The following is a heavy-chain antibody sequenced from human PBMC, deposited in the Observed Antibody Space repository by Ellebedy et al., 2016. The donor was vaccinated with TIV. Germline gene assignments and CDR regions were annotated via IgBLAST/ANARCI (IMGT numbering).Heavy chain of an antibody. V-gene: IGHV3-9*01. J-gene: IGHJ4*02. CDR3: AKDFSGVSAHFDY. CDR1: GFTFDDYA. D-gene: IGHD6-6*01. Sequence: GGSLRLXXAASGFTFDDYAMHWVRQAPGKGLEWVSGISWNSGSIGYADSVKGRFTISRDNAKNSLYLQMNSLRAEDTALYYCAKDFSGVSAHFDYWGQGTLVTVSS. CDR2: ISWNSGSI.